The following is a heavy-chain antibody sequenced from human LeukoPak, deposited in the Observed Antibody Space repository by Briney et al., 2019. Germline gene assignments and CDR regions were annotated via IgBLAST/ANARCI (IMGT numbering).Heavy chain of an antibody. J-gene: IGHJ6*03. D-gene: IGHD6-6*01. CDR1: GGSISSYY. Sequence: SETLSLTCTVSGGSISSYYWSWIRQPPGKGLEWIGYIYYSGSTNYNPSLKSRVTISVDTSKNQFSLKLSSVTAADTAVYYCARDLSTWSLSGYMDVWGKGTTVTVSS. CDR2: IYYSGST. V-gene: IGHV4-59*01. CDR3: ARDLSTWSLSGYMDV.